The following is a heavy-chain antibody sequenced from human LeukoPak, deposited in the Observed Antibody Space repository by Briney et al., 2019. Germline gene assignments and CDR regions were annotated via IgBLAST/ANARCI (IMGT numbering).Heavy chain of an antibody. CDR1: GFTFGDYA. J-gene: IGHJ5*02. V-gene: IGHV3-49*03. CDR2: IRSKAYGGTT. Sequence: PGGSLRLSCTASGFTFGDYAMSWFRQAPGKGLEWVGFIRSKAYGGTTEYAASVKGRFTISRDDSKSIAYLQMNSLKTEDTAVYYCTRDAGTWLVRLHWFDPWGQGTLVTVSS. D-gene: IGHD6-19*01. CDR3: TRDAGTWLVRLHWFDP.